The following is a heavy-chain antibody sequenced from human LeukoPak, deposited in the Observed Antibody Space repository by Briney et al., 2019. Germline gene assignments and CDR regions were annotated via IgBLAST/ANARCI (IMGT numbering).Heavy chain of an antibody. D-gene: IGHD3-22*01. J-gene: IGHJ4*02. CDR3: ARDRHDSSDADY. CDR2: ISYDGSNK. V-gene: IGHV3-30*04. Sequence: GGSLRLSCAASGLTFTSYAMHWVRQTPGKGLEWVAVISYDGSNKYYADSVKGRFTISRDNSRNTLYLQMNSLRAEDTAVYYCARDRHDSSDADYWGQGTLVTVSS. CDR1: GLTFTSYA.